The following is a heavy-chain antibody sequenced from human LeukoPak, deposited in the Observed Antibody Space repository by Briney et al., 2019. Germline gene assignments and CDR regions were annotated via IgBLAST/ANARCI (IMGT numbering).Heavy chain of an antibody. J-gene: IGHJ3*02. D-gene: IGHD4-23*01. CDR3: ARRTTVVKWAAFDI. V-gene: IGHV3-66*04. CDR1: GFTVSSNY. CDR2: IYSGGST. Sequence: GGSLRLSCAASGFTVSSNYMSWVRQAPGKGLEWVSVIYSGGSTYYADSVKGRFTISRDNSKNTLYLRMNSLRAEDTAVYYCARRTTVVKWAAFDIWGQGTMVTVSS.